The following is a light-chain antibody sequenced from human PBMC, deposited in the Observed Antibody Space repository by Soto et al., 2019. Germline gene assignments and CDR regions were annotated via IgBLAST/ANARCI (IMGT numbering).Light chain of an antibody. CDR3: QHYTSFSRP. J-gene: IGKJ1*01. CDR2: DAS. V-gene: IGKV1-5*01. Sequence: DIQTCKYPSTLSTKIGDRDTIPCRASQSISSWLAWYQQKPGKAPKLLIYDASSLESGVPSRFSGSGSGTEFTLTITSLQPDDFAPYYCQHYTSFSRPFGQGTKVDIK. CDR1: QSISSW.